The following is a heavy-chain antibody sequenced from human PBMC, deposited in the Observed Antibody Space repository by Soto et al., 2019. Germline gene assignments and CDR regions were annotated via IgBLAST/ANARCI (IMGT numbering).Heavy chain of an antibody. D-gene: IGHD3-10*01. J-gene: IGHJ6*04. CDR3: ARGGKLGGDLDV. CDR2: IIPILETA. Sequence: QVQLVQSGAEVKKPGSSVKVSCKASGGTFGRYTLSWVRQAPGQGLEWMGWIIPILETANYARRFQGRLTITADTSTGTAYMDLGGLKSDDTGVYYCARGGKLGGDLDVLGKGSPVTVSS. CDR1: GGTFGRYT. V-gene: IGHV1-69*08.